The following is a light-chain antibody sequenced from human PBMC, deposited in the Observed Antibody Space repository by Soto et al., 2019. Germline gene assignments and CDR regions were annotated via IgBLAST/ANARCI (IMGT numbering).Light chain of an antibody. CDR2: DVS. V-gene: IGLV2-14*03. J-gene: IGLJ1*01. Sequence: QCVLTQPASVSGSPGQSITISCTGTNSDVGDYRSVSWYQQHPGKAPKLVIYDVSNRPSGVSYRFSGSKSGNTASLTISGLQAEDEADYYCSSYTSTSTQVFGTGTKVTVL. CDR3: SSYTSTSTQV. CDR1: NSDVGDYRS.